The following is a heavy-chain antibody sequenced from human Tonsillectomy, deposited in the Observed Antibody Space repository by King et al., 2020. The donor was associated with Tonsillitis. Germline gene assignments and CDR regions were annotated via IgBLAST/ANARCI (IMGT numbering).Heavy chain of an antibody. CDR1: GGSFSGYY. D-gene: IGHD3-10*01. CDR2: INHSGGT. CDR3: ARGGLLWLGEIIY. Sequence: VQLQQWGAGLLKPSETLSLTCAVYGGSFSGYYWSWIRQPPGKGLEWMGEINHSGGTNYNPSLKSRVTISVETSKNQFSLKLSSVTAADTAVYYCARGGLLWLGEIIYWGQGTLVTVSS. J-gene: IGHJ4*02. V-gene: IGHV4-34*01.